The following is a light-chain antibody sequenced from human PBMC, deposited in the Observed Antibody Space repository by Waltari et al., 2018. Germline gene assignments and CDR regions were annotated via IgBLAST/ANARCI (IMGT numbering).Light chain of an antibody. CDR3: QNHERLPAT. V-gene: IGKV3-20*01. CDR2: AVS. CDR1: QSVSRY. Sequence: IVLTQSPGTLSLSPGERATLSCRASQSVSRYLAWYQQRPGQAPRLLIYAVSTRATGIPDRFSGSGYGTDFTLTISRLEPEDFAVYYCQNHERLPATFGQGTKVEIK. J-gene: IGKJ1*01.